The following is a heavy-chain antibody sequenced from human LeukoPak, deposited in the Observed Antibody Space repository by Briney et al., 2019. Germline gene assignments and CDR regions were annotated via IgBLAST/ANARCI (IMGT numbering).Heavy chain of an antibody. V-gene: IGHV1-46*01. J-gene: IGHJ6*02. Sequence: ASVKVSCKASGYTFTSYYMHWVRQAPGQGLEWMGIINPSGGSTSYAQKFQGRVTMTRDTSTSTVYMELSSLRSEDTAVYYCARKGMTGYYYYYGMDVWGQGTTVTVSS. CDR2: INPSGGST. CDR1: GYTFTSYY. D-gene: IGHD1-20*01. CDR3: ARKGMTGYYYYYGMDV.